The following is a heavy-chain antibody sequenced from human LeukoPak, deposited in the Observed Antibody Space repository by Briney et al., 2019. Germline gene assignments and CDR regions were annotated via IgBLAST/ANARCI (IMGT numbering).Heavy chain of an antibody. D-gene: IGHD3-22*01. Sequence: PSETLSLTCAAYGGSFSGYYWSWIRQPPGKGLEWIGEINHSGSTNYNPSLKSRVTISVDTSKNQFSLKLSSVTAADTAVYYCARAPHYYDSSGYYLIAFDYWGQGTLVTVSS. CDR1: GGSFSGYY. CDR2: INHSGST. CDR3: ARAPHYYDSSGYYLIAFDY. J-gene: IGHJ4*02. V-gene: IGHV4-34*01.